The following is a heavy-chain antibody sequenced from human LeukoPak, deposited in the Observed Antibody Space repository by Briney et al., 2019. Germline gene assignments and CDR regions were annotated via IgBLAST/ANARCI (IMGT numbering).Heavy chain of an antibody. Sequence: GGSLRLSFGGSGFPFSSYAMNWVRPAPGKGLEWVSGISGSGGSTYYSDSVKGRFTISRDNSKNTVFLQMISLRAEDTAFYYCAKGRGAGADFDCWGQGTLVTVSS. CDR2: ISGSGGST. CDR1: GFPFSSYA. CDR3: AKGRGAGADFDC. V-gene: IGHV3-23*01. J-gene: IGHJ4*02. D-gene: IGHD3-10*01.